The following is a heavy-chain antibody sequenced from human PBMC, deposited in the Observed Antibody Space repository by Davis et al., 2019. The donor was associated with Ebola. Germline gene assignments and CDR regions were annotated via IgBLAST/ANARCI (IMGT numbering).Heavy chain of an antibody. D-gene: IGHD3-16*01. V-gene: IGHV3-49*03. CDR2: IRSKAYGGTT. Sequence: GGSLRLSCTASGFTFGDYAMSWFRQAPGKGLEWVGFIRSKAYGGTTEYAASVKGRFTISRDDSKSIAYLQMNSLKTEDTAVYYCTRGRIMITFGGVFYYGMDVWGQGTTVTVSS. J-gene: IGHJ6*02. CDR3: TRGRIMITFGGVFYYGMDV. CDR1: GFTFGDYA.